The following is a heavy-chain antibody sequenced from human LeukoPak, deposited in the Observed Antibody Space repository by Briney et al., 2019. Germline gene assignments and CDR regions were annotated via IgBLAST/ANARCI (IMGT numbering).Heavy chain of an antibody. CDR3: AKVWSSSVGAY. Sequence: GGSLRLSCAASGFTFSSYGMHWVRQAPGKGLEWVAFIRYDGTNKYYAESVKGRFTISRDNSKNTLYVQMNSLGAEDTAVYYCAKVWSSSVGAYWGQGTLVTVSS. V-gene: IGHV3-30*02. CDR2: IRYDGTNK. CDR1: GFTFSSYG. D-gene: IGHD6-13*01. J-gene: IGHJ4*02.